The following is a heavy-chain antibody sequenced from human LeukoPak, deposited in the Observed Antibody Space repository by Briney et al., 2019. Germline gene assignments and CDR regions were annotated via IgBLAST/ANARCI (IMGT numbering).Heavy chain of an antibody. CDR3: TKGASGWYPIDC. D-gene: IGHD6-19*01. J-gene: IGHJ4*02. V-gene: IGHV3-23*01. CDR2: ISESDKAT. CDR1: GFSPSNNA. Sequence: GGSLSLSCAASGFSPSNNAMSGVRQAPGKGLGWGLTISESDKATYYADSVKGRFTISGDISKNTLFLQMNSLRVEDTGVYYCTKGASGWYPIDCGGQGALVTV.